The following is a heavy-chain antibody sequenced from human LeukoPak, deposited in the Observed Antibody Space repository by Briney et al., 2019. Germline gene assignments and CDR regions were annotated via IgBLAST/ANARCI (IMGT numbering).Heavy chain of an antibody. CDR2: INHSGST. CDR1: GGSFSGYY. D-gene: IGHD5-18*01. J-gene: IGHJ4*02. V-gene: IGHV4-34*01. CDR3: ARVQADTAMAY. Sequence: SETLSLTCAVYGGSFSGYYWSWIRQPPGKGLEWIGEINHSGSTNYNPSLKGRVTISVDTSKNQFSLKLSSVTAADTAVYYCARVQADTAMAYWGQGTLVTVSS.